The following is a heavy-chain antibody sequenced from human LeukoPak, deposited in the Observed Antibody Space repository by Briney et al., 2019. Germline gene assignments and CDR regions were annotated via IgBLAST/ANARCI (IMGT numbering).Heavy chain of an antibody. CDR2: MIPIFGTA. V-gene: IGHV1-69*13. CDR1: GGTFSSYA. D-gene: IGHD3-10*01. J-gene: IGHJ4*02. CDR3: GVSYYYGSGSPWGYFDY. Sequence: GASVKVSCKASGGTFSSYATSWVRQAPGRGLDWMAGMIPIFGTANYAQKFQGRVTITADESTSTAYMELSSLRSEDTAVYYCGVSYYYGSGSPWGYFDYWGQGTLVTVSS.